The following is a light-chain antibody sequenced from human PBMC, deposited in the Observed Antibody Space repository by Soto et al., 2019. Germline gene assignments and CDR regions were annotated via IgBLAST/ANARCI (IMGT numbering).Light chain of an antibody. V-gene: IGKV3-15*01. CDR1: DNVNSL. J-gene: IGKJ5*01. Sequence: EVVLTQSPATLSVSPGERAMVSCRASDNVNSLLAWYQQKPGQAPRLLIYYSSTMAPDTPARISGSGSGTEFALTIVSLQSEDSAVYYCQEYNPWPITFGQGKRLEI. CDR2: YSS. CDR3: QEYNPWPIT.